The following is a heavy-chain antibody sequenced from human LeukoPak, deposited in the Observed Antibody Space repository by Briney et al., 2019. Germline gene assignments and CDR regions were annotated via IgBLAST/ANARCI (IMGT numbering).Heavy chain of an antibody. J-gene: IGHJ4*02. CDR3: ARDATSYYYDSSGPPDY. D-gene: IGHD3-22*01. Sequence: SSVKVSCKASGYTFTGYYMHWVRQAPGQGLEWMGIINPSGGSTSYAQKFQGRVTMTRDTSTSTVYMELSSLRSEDTAVYYCARDATSYYYDSSGPPDYWGQGTLVTVSS. CDR1: GYTFTGYY. CDR2: INPSGGST. V-gene: IGHV1-46*01.